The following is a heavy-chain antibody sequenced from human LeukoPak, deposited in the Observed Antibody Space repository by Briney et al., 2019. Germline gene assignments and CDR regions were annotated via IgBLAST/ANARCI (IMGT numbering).Heavy chain of an antibody. V-gene: IGHV4-59*12. D-gene: IGHD6-13*01. CDR2: IYYSGST. CDR1: GGSISNYY. J-gene: IGHJ4*02. CDR3: ARVAAGYFDY. Sequence: SETLSLTCTVSGGSISNYYWSWIRQPPGKGLEWIGYIYYSGSTNYNPSLKSRVTISVDTSKNQFSLKLSSVTAADTAVYYCARVAAGYFDYWGQGTLVTVSS.